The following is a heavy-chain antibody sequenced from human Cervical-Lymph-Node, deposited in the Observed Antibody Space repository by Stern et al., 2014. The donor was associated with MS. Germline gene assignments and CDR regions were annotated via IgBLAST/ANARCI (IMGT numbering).Heavy chain of an antibody. D-gene: IGHD3-3*01. CDR2: IVPMFGTA. CDR3: ARAAVSYYDFWSGYYPSYYNYGMDV. J-gene: IGHJ6*02. Sequence: VQLVESGAEVKKPGSSVKVSCKASGGTFNNYAISWVRQAPGQGLEWMGGIVPMFGTANYAQKFQGRVTITADQSTGPASKEPSSLRSEDTAVYCCARAAVSYYDFWSGYYPSYYNYGMDVWGQGTTVTVSS. V-gene: IGHV1-69*01. CDR1: GGTFNNYA.